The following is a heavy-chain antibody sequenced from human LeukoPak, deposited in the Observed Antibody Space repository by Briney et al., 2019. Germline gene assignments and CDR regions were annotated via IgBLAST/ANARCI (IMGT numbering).Heavy chain of an antibody. Sequence: PSETLSLTCAVYGGSFSGYYWSWIRQPPGKGLEWIGEINHSGSTNYKSSLKSRVTISVDTSKNQFSLKLSSVTAADTAVYYCARISTSGLDYWGQGTLVTVSS. CDR2: INHSGST. CDR3: ARISTSGLDY. CDR1: GGSFSGYY. J-gene: IGHJ4*02. V-gene: IGHV4-34*01. D-gene: IGHD2-2*01.